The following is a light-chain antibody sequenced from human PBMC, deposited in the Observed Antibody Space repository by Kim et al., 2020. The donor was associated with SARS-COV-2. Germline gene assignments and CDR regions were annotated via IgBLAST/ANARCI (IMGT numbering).Light chain of an antibody. CDR2: AAS. Sequence: AYLGDRVTITCRTSQSISSHLNWYHQKPGRAPKLLIYAASTLQGGVPSRFSGSGSETDFTLTISSLQPEDFATYFCQQSYITPFTFGPGTKVDIK. CDR1: QSISSH. CDR3: QQSYITPFT. V-gene: IGKV1-39*01. J-gene: IGKJ3*01.